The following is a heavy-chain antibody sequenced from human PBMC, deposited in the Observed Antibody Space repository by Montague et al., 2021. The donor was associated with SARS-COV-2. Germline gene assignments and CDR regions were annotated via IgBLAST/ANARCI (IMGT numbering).Heavy chain of an antibody. CDR2: SSGSDGGT. CDR3: AKDSYYYGLGYGMDV. V-gene: IGHV3-23*01. CDR1: GFTFSNSA. D-gene: IGHD3-10*01. Sequence: SRRLSCSASGFTFSNSAMNWVRQAPGKGLEWVSGSSGSDGGTHYADSVKGRFTISRDNSKNVLYLQMNSLRAEDTALYYCAKDSYYYGLGYGMDVWGQGTTVTGSS. J-gene: IGHJ6*02.